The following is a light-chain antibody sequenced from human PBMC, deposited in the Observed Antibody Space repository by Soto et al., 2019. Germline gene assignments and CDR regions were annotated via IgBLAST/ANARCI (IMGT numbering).Light chain of an antibody. V-gene: IGKV1-5*01. CDR3: EQYDSRSPWT. CDR2: DAS. Sequence: DIQLTQSPSSLSASVGDRVTITCRASESVTIWLAWYQQKPGKAPRLLIYDASTLEGGVPSRFSASGSGTEFTLTISSLQPDDFATYYCEQYDSRSPWTFGQGTKIVIK. J-gene: IGKJ1*01. CDR1: ESVTIW.